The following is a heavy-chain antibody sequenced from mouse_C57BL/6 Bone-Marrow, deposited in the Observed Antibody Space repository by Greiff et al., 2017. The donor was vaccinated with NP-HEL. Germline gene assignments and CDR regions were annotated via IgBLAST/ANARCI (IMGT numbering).Heavy chain of an antibody. Sequence: QVQLQQSGAELVRPGASVKMSCKASGYTFTSYNMYWVKQTPRQGLEWIGAIYPGNGDTSYNQKFKGKATLTVDKSSSTAYMQMSSLTSEDSAVYFCARYYYSNPFAYWGQGTLVTVSA. D-gene: IGHD2-5*01. CDR2: IYPGNGDT. J-gene: IGHJ3*01. V-gene: IGHV1-12*01. CDR3: ARYYYSNPFAY. CDR1: GYTFTSYN.